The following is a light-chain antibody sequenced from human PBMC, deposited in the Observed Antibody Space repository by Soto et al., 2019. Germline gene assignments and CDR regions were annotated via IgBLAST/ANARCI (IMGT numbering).Light chain of an antibody. Sequence: DIQMTQSPSTLSASVGDSVTITCRASQSVAASLAWYQQKPGEAPKLLIYDVSNLETGVPSRFSGSGSGTEFTLTISSLQPEDFATYFCQQSYSTPPWTFGQGTKVDIK. V-gene: IGKV1-39*01. CDR2: DVS. CDR1: QSVAAS. CDR3: QQSYSTPPWT. J-gene: IGKJ1*01.